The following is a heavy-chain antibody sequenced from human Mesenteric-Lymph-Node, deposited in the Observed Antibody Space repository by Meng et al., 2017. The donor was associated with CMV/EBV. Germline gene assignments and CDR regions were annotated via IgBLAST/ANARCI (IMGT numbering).Heavy chain of an antibody. V-gene: IGHV1-18*01. CDR1: GYTFTSYG. J-gene: IGHJ4*02. CDR3: ARDHHTVTTDY. D-gene: IGHD4-11*01. CDR2: ISAYNGNT. Sequence: CKASGYTFTSYGISWVRQAPGQGLEWMEWISAYNGNTNYAQQLQGRVTMTTDTSTSTAYMELRSLRSDDTAVYYCARDHHTVTTDYWGQGTLVTVSS.